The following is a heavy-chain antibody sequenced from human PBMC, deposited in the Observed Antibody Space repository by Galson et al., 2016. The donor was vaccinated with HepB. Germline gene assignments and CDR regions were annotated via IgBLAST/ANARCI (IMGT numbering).Heavy chain of an antibody. Sequence: SLRLSCAASGFSVSGYAMNWVRRAPGKGLEWVSTFSTSTCPGDTCYADSVKGRFTIFRDNSKNTLFLHMNSLRGEDTAVYYCAMDQFGYSDVWGQGMRVTVSS. CDR1: GFSVSGYA. V-gene: IGHV3-23*01. D-gene: IGHD6-13*01. J-gene: IGHJ4*02. CDR3: AMDQFGYSDV. CDR2: FSTSTCPGDT.